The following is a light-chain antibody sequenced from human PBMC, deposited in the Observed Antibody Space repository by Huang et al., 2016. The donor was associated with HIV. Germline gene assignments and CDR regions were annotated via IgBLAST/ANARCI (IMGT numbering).Light chain of an antibody. CDR3: QQRSAWPPIT. CDR1: KIVVN. Sequence: ETVLTQSPDTLSLSPGERAILFCRASKIVVNLAWYQHKVGQAPRLLIYDASNRASGSPTRLSGSGSGTDFTLTVNILEPEDSAVYYCQQRSAWPPITFGQGTRLEIK. J-gene: IGKJ5*01. V-gene: IGKV3-11*01. CDR2: DAS.